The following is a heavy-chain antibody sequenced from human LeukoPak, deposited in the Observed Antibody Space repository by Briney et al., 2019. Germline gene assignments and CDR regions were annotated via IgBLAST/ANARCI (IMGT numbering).Heavy chain of an antibody. Sequence: ASVKVSCKASGYTFTSYYMHWVRQAPGQGLEWMGIINPSGGSTSYAQKFQGRVTMTRDTSTSTVYMELSSLRSEDTAVYYCAREGPVVGGLYGMDVWGQGTTVTVSS. CDR3: AREGPVVGGLYGMDV. D-gene: IGHD2-21*01. J-gene: IGHJ6*02. CDR2: INPSGGST. V-gene: IGHV1-46*01. CDR1: GYTFTSYY.